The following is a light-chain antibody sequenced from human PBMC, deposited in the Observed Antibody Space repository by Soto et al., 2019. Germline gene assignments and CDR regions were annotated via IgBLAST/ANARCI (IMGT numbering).Light chain of an antibody. V-gene: IGLV2-14*01. CDR2: EVS. CDR3: SSYSSTSTPVV. CDR1: SSDIGGYSY. J-gene: IGLJ3*02. Sequence: QAVVTQPASVSGSPGQSITISCTGSSSDIGGYSYVSWYQQHPDKAPKLMIYEVSNRPSGVSNRFSGSKSGNTASLTISGLLAEDEADYSCSSYSSTSTPVVFGGGTQLTVL.